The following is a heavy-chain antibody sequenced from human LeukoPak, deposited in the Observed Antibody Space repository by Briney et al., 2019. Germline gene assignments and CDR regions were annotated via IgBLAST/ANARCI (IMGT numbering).Heavy chain of an antibody. V-gene: IGHV3-15*01. CDR3: TTSDCSSTSCYRVRFDY. Sequence: PGGSLRLSCAASGFTFSNAWMSWVRQAPGKGLEWVGRIKSKTDGGTTNYAAPVKGRFTISRDDSKNTLYLQMNSLKTEDTAVYYCTTSDCSSTSCYRVRFDYWGQGTLVTVYS. CDR1: GFTFSNAW. CDR2: IKSKTDGGTT. J-gene: IGHJ4*02. D-gene: IGHD2-2*02.